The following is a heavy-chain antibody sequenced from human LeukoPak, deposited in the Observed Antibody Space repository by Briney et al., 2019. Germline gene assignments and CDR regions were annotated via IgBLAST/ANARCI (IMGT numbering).Heavy chain of an antibody. Sequence: QSGGSLRLSCAASGFTFDDYAMHWVRQAPGKGLEWVSLISGDGGSTYYADSVKGRFTISRDNSKNSLSLQMNSLRIDDTALYYCAKDMTAAAGTPSFDYWGQGTLVTVSS. CDR2: ISGDGGST. V-gene: IGHV3-43*02. D-gene: IGHD6-13*01. J-gene: IGHJ4*02. CDR3: AKDMTAAAGTPSFDY. CDR1: GFTFDDYA.